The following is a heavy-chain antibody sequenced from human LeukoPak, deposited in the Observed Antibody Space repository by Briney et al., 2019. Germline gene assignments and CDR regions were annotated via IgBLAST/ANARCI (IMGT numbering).Heavy chain of an antibody. J-gene: IGHJ3*02. CDR1: GHSISSGYY. CDR2: IYHTGRT. Sequence: PSETLSLTCTVSGHSISSGYYWGWIRQPPGKGLEWIGTIYHTGRTYYNPSLKSRVSISVDTSKNQFSLNLSSVTAADTAVYYCARVQRGYTYDAFDIWSQGTMVTVSS. V-gene: IGHV4-38-2*02. CDR3: ARVQRGYTYDAFDI. D-gene: IGHD5-18*01.